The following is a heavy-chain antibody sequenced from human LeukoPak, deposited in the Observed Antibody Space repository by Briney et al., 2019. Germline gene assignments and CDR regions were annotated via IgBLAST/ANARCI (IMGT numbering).Heavy chain of an antibody. CDR1: GGSISSSSYY. CDR2: IYYSGST. J-gene: IGHJ4*02. D-gene: IGHD3-22*01. CDR3: ARVPPDYYDTSGHHYFDY. Sequence: SETLSLTCTVSGGSISSSSYYWGWIRQPPGKGLEWIGSIYYSGSTYYNPSLRSRVTISVGTSKNQFSLKLSSVTAADTAVYYCARVPPDYYDTSGHHYFDYWGQGTLVTVSS. V-gene: IGHV4-39*01.